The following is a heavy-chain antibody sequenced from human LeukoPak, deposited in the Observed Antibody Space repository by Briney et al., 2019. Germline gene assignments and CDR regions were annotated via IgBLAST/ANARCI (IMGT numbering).Heavy chain of an antibody. Sequence: SETLSLTCTVSSGSVSTSSYYWGWIRQPPGKGLEWIGYIYHSGSTYYNPSLKSRVTISVDRSKNQFSLKLSSVTAADTAVYYCARESRTLKNWFDPWGQGTLVTVSS. V-gene: IGHV4-39*07. J-gene: IGHJ5*02. CDR1: SGSVSTSSYY. CDR3: ARESRTLKNWFDP. CDR2: IYHSGST. D-gene: IGHD2-2*01.